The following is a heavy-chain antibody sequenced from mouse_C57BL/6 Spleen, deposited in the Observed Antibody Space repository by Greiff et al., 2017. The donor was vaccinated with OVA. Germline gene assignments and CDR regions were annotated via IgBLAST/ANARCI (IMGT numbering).Heavy chain of an antibody. CDR3: ARSWDSWFAY. J-gene: IGHJ3*01. Sequence: QVQLQQSGPELVKPGASVKISCKASGYSFTSYYIHWVKQRPGQGLEWIGWIYPGSGNTKYKEKFKGKATLTADTSSSTAYMQLSSLTSEDSAVYYCARSWDSWFAYWGQGTLVTVSA. V-gene: IGHV1-66*01. D-gene: IGHD4-1*01. CDR1: GYSFTSYY. CDR2: IYPGSGNT.